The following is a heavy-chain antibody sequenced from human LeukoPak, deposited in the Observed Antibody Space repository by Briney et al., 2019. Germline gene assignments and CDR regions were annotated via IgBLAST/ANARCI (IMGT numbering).Heavy chain of an antibody. CDR3: ATDRGWRTSGYYLYYFEY. CDR1: GFIFTNYF. CDR2: IKHDGSEK. Sequence: GGSLRLSCAASGFIFTNYFMSWVRQAPGKGREWVASIKHDGSEKYYVDSVRGRFTISRDNTMNSLYLQMSSLRAEDTAVYYCATDRGWRTSGYYLYYFEYWGQGTLVTYSS. D-gene: IGHD3-3*01. V-gene: IGHV3-7*01. J-gene: IGHJ4*02.